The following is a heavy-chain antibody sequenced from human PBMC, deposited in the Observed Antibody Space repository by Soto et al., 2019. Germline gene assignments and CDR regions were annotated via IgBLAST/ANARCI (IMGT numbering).Heavy chain of an antibody. Sequence: HPGGSLRLSCAASGFTFSSYWMSWVRQAPGKGLEWVANIKQDGSEKYYVDSVKGRFTISRDNAKNSLYLQMNSLRAEDTAVYYCARGRINGEKYSGYDSYYFDYWGQGTLVTVSS. CDR2: IKQDGSEK. D-gene: IGHD5-12*01. J-gene: IGHJ4*02. CDR1: GFTFSSYW. CDR3: ARGRINGEKYSGYDSYYFDY. V-gene: IGHV3-7*01.